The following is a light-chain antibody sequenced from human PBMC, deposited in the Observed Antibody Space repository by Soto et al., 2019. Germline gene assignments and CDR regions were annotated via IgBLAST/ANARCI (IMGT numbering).Light chain of an antibody. Sequence: EIVLTQSPATLSLSPGERATLSCGASQSVSSGFLAWYQQKPGLAPRLLIYDASSRAPGIPDRFSGSGSGTDFTLTTSRLEPEDFAVYYCQQYGSSPLTTFGQGTRLEIK. CDR1: QSVSSGF. CDR2: DAS. CDR3: QQYGSSPLTT. J-gene: IGKJ5*01. V-gene: IGKV3D-20*01.